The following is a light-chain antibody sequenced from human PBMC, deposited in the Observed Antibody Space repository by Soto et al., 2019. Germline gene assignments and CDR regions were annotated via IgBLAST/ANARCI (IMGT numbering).Light chain of an antibody. CDR3: CSYAGGYYV. CDR2: DVS. CDR1: SSDVGDYNY. J-gene: IGLJ1*01. V-gene: IGLV2-11*01. Sequence: QSALTQPRSVSGSPGQSVTISCTGTSSDVGDYNYVSWYQQHPGKAPKLMIYDVSKRPSGVPDRFSGSKSGNTASLTISGLQAEAEADYYCCSYAGGYYVFGTGTKVTVL.